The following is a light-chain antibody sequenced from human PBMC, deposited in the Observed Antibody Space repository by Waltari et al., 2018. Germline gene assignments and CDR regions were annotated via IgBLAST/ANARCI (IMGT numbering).Light chain of an antibody. J-gene: IGLJ3*02. Sequence: QSALTQPASVSGSPGQSITISCTGTSSAVGGYKYFSWYQHHPGKAPNLMIYEVSNRPSGVSNRFSGSKSGNTASLTISGLQAEDEADYYCISDTSSRTWVFGGGTKVTVL. CDR3: ISDTSSRTWV. CDR2: EVS. V-gene: IGLV2-14*01. CDR1: SSAVGGYKY.